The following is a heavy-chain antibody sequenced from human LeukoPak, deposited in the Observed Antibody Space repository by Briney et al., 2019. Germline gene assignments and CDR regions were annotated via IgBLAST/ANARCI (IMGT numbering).Heavy chain of an antibody. CDR1: GYTFTSYG. V-gene: IGHV1-18*01. Sequence: GASVKVSFKASGYTFTSYGISWVRQAPGQGLEWMGWISAYNGNTNYAQKLQGRVTMTTDTSTSTAYMELRSLRADDTAVYYCATYYDILTGYYSAEYFQHWGEGTLVTVSS. CDR2: ISAYNGNT. CDR3: ATYYDILTGYYSAEYFQH. D-gene: IGHD3-9*01. J-gene: IGHJ1*01.